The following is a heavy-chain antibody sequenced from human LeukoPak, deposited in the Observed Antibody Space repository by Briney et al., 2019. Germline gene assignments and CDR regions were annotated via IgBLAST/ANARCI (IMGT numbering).Heavy chain of an antibody. CDR3: ARDLYYFDSSGYYASDL. D-gene: IGHD3-22*01. V-gene: IGHV3-7*01. CDR1: GFTFSDYW. Sequence: PGASLRLSCAASGFTFSDYWMSWVRQAPGKGLEWVANIKQDGSEKQYVDSLRGRFTISRDNAKNSLDLQMNSLRAEDTAVYFCARDLYYFDSSGYYASDLWGQGTLVTVSS. CDR2: IKQDGSEK. J-gene: IGHJ5*02.